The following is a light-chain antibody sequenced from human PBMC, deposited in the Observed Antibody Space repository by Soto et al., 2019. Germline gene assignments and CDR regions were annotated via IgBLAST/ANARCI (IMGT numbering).Light chain of an antibody. CDR3: QQYDAFSRT. CDR2: DAF. J-gene: IGKJ1*01. CDR1: QSVSVW. Sequence: DIRMTQSPSTLTASVGDRVSISCRASQSVSVWVAWYQQKPGTAPKLLIYDAFTVDTGVPSRFSGSGSGTEFTLTISSLQPEDFATYYCQQYDAFSRTFGQGTKVDSK. V-gene: IGKV1-5*01.